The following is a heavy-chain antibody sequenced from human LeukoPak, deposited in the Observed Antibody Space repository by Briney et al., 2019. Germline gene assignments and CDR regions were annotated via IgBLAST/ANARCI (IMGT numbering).Heavy chain of an antibody. CDR3: AKGFRSDRGSYGSGTHRWFDP. CDR2: ISSNGGST. CDR1: GFTFSSYA. V-gene: IGHV3-64*04. J-gene: IGHJ5*02. D-gene: IGHD3-10*01. Sequence: PGGSLRLSCSASGFTFSSYAMHWVRQAPGTGLEYVSAISSNGGSTYYADSVKGRFTISRDNSKNTLYLQMNSLRAEDTAVYYCAKGFRSDRGSYGSGTHRWFDPWGQGTLVTVSS.